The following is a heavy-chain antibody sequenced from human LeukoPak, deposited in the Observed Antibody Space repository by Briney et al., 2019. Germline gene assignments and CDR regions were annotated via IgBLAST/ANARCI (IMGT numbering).Heavy chain of an antibody. J-gene: IGHJ4*02. CDR3: ATDRGAY. D-gene: IGHD3-10*01. V-gene: IGHV3-7*01. CDR1: GFTFSTSW. Sequence: GGSLRLSCAASGFTFSTSWMNWVRRAPGKGLEWVALIKQHGSEIYHADSVKGRFTISRDDAANSLYLQMYSLRVEDTAVYYCATDRGAYWGQGTLVTDSS. CDR2: IKQHGSEI.